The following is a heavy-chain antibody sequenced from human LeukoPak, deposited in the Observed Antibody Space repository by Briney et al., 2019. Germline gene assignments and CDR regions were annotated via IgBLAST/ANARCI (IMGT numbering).Heavy chain of an antibody. CDR1: GGSFSGYY. CDR3: ASSPGYYDSSGYYNWFDP. J-gene: IGHJ5*02. V-gene: IGHV4-34*01. D-gene: IGHD3-22*01. Sequence: SETLSLTCAVYGGSFSGYYWSWIRQPPGKGLEWIGEINHSGSTNYNPSLKSRVTISVDTSKNQFSLKLSSVTAADTAVYYCASSPGYYDSSGYYNWFDPWGQGTLVTVSS. CDR2: INHSGST.